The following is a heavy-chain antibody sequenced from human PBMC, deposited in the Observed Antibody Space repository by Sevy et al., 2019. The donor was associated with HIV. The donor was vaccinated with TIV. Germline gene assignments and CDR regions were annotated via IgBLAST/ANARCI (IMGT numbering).Heavy chain of an antibody. CDR3: VKDFGGPTDY. Sequence: GGSLRLSCEASGFTFSNYEMNWVRQAPGKGLEWVSYISSSGNTIYYADSVKGRFTISRDNAKNSLYLQMNSLSVDDTAVYYCVKDFGGPTDYWGQGNVVTVSS. J-gene: IGHJ4*02. CDR1: GFTFSNYE. V-gene: IGHV3-48*03. D-gene: IGHD3-16*01. CDR2: ISSSGNTI.